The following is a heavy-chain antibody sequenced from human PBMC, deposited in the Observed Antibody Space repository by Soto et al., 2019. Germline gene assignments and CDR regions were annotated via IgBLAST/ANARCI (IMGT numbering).Heavy chain of an antibody. CDR2: IRSKAYGGTT. Sequence: ALRLSCTASGFTFGDYAMSWFRQAPGKGLEWVGFIRSKAYGGTTEYAASVKGRFTISRDDSKSIAYLQMNSLKTEDTAVYYCTRDRVYCGGDCYDAFDIWGQGTMVTVSS. CDR3: TRDRVYCGGDCYDAFDI. CDR1: GFTFGDYA. D-gene: IGHD2-21*01. V-gene: IGHV3-49*03. J-gene: IGHJ3*02.